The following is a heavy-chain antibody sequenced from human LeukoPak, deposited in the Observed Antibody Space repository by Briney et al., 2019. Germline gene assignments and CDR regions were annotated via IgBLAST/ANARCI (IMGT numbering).Heavy chain of an antibody. CDR3: AKDGGAHIGTNYFDY. CDR1: GFTFDDYA. D-gene: IGHD1-1*01. CDR2: ISWNSGSI. V-gene: IGHV3-9*01. Sequence: PGRSLRLSCAASGFTFDDYAMHWVRQAPGKGLEWVSGISWNSGSIGYADSVKGRFTISRDNAKNSLYLQMNSLRAEDTALYYCAKDGGAHIGTNYFDYWGQGTLVTVSS. J-gene: IGHJ4*02.